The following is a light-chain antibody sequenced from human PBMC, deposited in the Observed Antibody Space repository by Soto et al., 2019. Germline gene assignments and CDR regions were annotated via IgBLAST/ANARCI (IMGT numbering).Light chain of an antibody. CDR2: DTS. V-gene: IGKV3-15*01. CDR1: QGIGST. Sequence: EIVMTQSPSTLSVSPGEGATLSCRASQGIGSTLAWYQQKPGQTPRLLIYDTSIRATGVPARFRGSASGTEFSLSVPSLQSEDFAVYCCQHYANWPLTFGGGNRVESK. CDR3: QHYANWPLT. J-gene: IGKJ4*01.